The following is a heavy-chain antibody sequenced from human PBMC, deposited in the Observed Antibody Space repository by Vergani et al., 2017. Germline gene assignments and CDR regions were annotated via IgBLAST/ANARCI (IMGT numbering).Heavy chain of an antibody. CDR1: GGSISSGGYY. J-gene: IGHJ4*02. CDR2: IYYSGST. D-gene: IGHD2-15*01. CDR3: ARDTPPATYFDY. Sequence: QVQLQESGPGLVKPSQTLSLTCAVSGGSISSGGYYWSWIRQHPGKGLEWIGYIYYSGSTYYNPSLKSRVTISVDTSKNQFSLKLSSVTAADTAVYYCARDTPPATYFDYWGQGTLVTVSS. V-gene: IGHV4-31*11.